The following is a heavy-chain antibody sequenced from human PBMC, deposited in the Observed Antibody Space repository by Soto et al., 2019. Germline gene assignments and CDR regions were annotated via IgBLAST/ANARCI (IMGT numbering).Heavy chain of an antibody. CDR2: IFYSGGT. D-gene: IGHD3-22*01. J-gene: IGHJ4*02. CDR1: GGSILDSTYY. V-gene: IGHV4-39*01. Sequence: SETLSLTCTVSGGSILDSTYYWAWIRQSPGKGLEWIGTIFYSGGTFYTPSLKSRVTMSVDTSNNQFSLKLSSVTAADTAVYYCARMNYYDTSGYPFDYWGQGMMVTVSS. CDR3: ARMNYYDTSGYPFDY.